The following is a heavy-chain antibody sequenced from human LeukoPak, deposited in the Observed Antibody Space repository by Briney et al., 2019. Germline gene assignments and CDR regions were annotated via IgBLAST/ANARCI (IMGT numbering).Heavy chain of an antibody. Sequence: SETQSLTCTVSGGSLNSYYWSWIQQPPGKGLEWIGFITHSGGTDFDSSLGGRVTISVDTSKNQFSLRLTSMTAADTAVYFCASGRISNWGFEGTLFDAWGQGVLATVPS. CDR3: ASGRISNWGFEGTLFDA. V-gene: IGHV4-59*01. J-gene: IGHJ4*02. CDR1: GGSLNSYY. D-gene: IGHD7-27*01. CDR2: ITHSGGT.